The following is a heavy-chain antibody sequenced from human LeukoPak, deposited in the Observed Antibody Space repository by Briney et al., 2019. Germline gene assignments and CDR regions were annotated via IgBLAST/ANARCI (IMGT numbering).Heavy chain of an antibody. D-gene: IGHD3-16*02. J-gene: IGHJ6*03. Sequence: PSETLSLTCIVSGGSIGTYYWSWIRQSPGKGLEWIGYIYVTGSARYNPYLQSRVTISVDTSRNQFFLKMSSVTAADTAVYYCARHIGGGIEDMDVWGTGTKVTVSS. V-gene: IGHV4-59*08. CDR3: ARHIGGGIEDMDV. CDR2: IYVTGSA. CDR1: GGSIGTYY.